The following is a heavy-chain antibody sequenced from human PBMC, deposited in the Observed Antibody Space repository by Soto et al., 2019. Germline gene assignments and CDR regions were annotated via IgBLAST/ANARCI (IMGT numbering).Heavy chain of an antibody. Sequence: SVKVSCKTSVISFANSVVQWVRQARGQRLEWIGYIIIVGGGTKYARDLQGRLTITRDISTSTAYMDLSSLRSEDTAMYYCAAELYSGRRCRSLDIWGKGTMVTVSS. CDR1: VISFANSV. J-gene: IGHJ3*02. CDR2: IIIVGGGT. CDR3: AAELYSGRRCRSLDI. V-gene: IGHV1-58*01. D-gene: IGHD1-26*01.